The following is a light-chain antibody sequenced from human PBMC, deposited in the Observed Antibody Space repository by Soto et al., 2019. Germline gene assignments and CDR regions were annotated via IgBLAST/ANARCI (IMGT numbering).Light chain of an antibody. V-gene: IGKV1-39*01. CDR3: QQSFSTPRT. CDR2: AAS. CDR1: QTISDF. J-gene: IGKJ1*01. Sequence: DIQMTQSPSSLSASIGDRATITCRASQTISDFLIWTQHKPGKAPKLLIYAASILHGAGPSRFSGSGSGTNFTLTISGLQPEDFATYFCQQSFSTPRTFGQGTKVEIK.